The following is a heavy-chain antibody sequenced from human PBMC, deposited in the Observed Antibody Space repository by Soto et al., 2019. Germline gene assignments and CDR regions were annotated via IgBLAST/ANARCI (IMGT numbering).Heavy chain of an antibody. Sequence: PSETLSLTCTVFGGSVSDYYWSWVRQPAGKGLEWIGRIRPGGNTNYSPALMRRVTMSVDTSRNQLSLKLTSVTAVDTAVYYCVRGPFCGSGCHFASWGQGALVTVSS. J-gene: IGHJ5*01. D-gene: IGHD2-21*02. CDR2: IRPGGNT. V-gene: IGHV4-4*07. CDR1: GGSVSDYY. CDR3: VRGPFCGSGCHFAS.